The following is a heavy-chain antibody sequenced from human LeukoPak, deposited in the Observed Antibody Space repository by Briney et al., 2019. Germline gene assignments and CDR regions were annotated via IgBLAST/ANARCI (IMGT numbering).Heavy chain of an antibody. D-gene: IGHD3-16*01. CDR3: ARGARSYYYMDV. CDR2: IYYSGST. V-gene: IGHV4-59*01. J-gene: IGHJ6*03. Sequence: SETLSLTCTVSGGSISSYYWSWIRQPPGKGLEWIAYIYYSGSTYYNPSLKSRVTLSPDTSKNQFSLKLNSVTAADTAVYYCARGARSYYYMDVWGKGTTVTVSS. CDR1: GGSISSYY.